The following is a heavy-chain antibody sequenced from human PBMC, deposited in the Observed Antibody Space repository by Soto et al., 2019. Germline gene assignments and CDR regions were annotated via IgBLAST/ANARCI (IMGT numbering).Heavy chain of an antibody. J-gene: IGHJ4*02. Sequence: PGGSLRLSCAASGFTFSSYAMSWVRQAPGKGLEWVSAISGSGGSTYYADSVKGRFTISRDNSKNTLYLQMNSLRAEDTAVYYCAKGRLPNYYDSSGPFGYWGQGTLVTVSS. CDR1: GFTFSSYA. V-gene: IGHV3-23*01. CDR3: AKGRLPNYYDSSGPFGY. D-gene: IGHD3-22*01. CDR2: ISGSGGST.